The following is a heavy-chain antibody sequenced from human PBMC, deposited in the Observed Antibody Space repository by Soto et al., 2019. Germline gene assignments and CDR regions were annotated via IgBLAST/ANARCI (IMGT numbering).Heavy chain of an antibody. D-gene: IGHD3-22*01. CDR3: AADYYDTSGYYFAY. CDR2: IIPIFGTA. CDR1: GGTFSSYA. J-gene: IGHJ4*02. V-gene: IGHV1-69*01. Sequence: QVQLVQSGAEVKKPGSSVKVSCKASGGTFSSYAITWVRQAPGQGLEWMGGIIPIFGTANYAQKFQGRVTITADESTSTAYMELSSLRSEDTAMSYCAADYYDTSGYYFAYWGQGTLGTVSS.